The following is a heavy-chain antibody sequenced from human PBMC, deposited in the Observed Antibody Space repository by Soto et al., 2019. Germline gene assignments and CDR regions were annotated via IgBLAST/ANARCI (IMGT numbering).Heavy chain of an antibody. CDR3: ARGVGDLLWKARPYYFDY. V-gene: IGHV2-70*01. D-gene: IGHD3-10*01. Sequence: SGPTLVNPTQTLTLTCTFSGFSLRTSGMCVSWIRQPPGKALEWLALIDWDDDKYYSTSLKTRLTISKDTSKNQVVLTMTNVDPVDTATYYCARGVGDLLWKARPYYFDYWGQGTLVTVSS. CDR2: IDWDDDK. J-gene: IGHJ4*02. CDR1: GFSLRTSGMC.